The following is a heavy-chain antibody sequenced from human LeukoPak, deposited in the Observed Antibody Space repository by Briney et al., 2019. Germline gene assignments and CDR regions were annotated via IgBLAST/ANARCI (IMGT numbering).Heavy chain of an antibody. D-gene: IGHD3-10*01. Sequence: SETLSLTCTVSGGSISSYYWSWIRQPPGKGLEWIGYIYYSGSTNYNPSLESRVTISVDTSKNHFSLNLSSVTAADTAVYYCASYGSGSYFFEYWGQGTLVTVSS. CDR3: ASYGSGSYFFEY. CDR2: IYYSGST. J-gene: IGHJ4*02. V-gene: IGHV4-59*01. CDR1: GGSISSYY.